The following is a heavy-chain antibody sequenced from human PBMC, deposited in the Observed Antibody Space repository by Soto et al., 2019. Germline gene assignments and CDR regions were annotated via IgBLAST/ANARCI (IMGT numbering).Heavy chain of an antibody. CDR2: IYYGGTT. D-gene: IGHD6-19*01. V-gene: IGHV4-59*01. Sequence: PSETLSLTCTVSGGSFSPNYWSWIRQPPGKGLEWVGYIYYGGTTSYNPSLQSRVTISVDTSKNQFSLKLSSVTAADTAVYYCARVGSSGWYRAYYYYYYGMDVWGQGTTVTVSS. CDR3: ARVGSSGWYRAYYYYYYGMDV. J-gene: IGHJ6*02. CDR1: GGSFSPNY.